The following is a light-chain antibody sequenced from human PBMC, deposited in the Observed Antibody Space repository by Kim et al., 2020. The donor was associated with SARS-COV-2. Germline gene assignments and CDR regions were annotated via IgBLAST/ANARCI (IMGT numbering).Light chain of an antibody. V-gene: IGLV3-1*01. Sequence: SYELTQPPSVSVSPGQTASITCSGDKLGNKYVCWYQQKAGQSPDLVIYKDTKRPSGIPERFSGSNSGNTATLTISGTQAMDEADYYCQAWDSSTVIFGGGTQRTVL. CDR3: QAWDSSTVI. J-gene: IGLJ2*01. CDR1: KLGNKY. CDR2: KDT.